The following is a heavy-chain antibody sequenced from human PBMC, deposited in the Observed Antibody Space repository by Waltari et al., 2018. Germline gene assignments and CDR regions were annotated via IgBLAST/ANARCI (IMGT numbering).Heavy chain of an antibody. J-gene: IGHJ5*02. CDR3: ARHWKRNGYRFDP. V-gene: IGHV4-39*01. CDR2: IYYSGSI. Sequence: QLQLQESGPGLVKPSETLSLTCSVSGGSISSSRYYWGWIRQSPGKWLEWIGSIYYSGSIYYNPTLHSRVTISGDTSKNQFSLNLSAVTAADTAVYYCARHWKRNGYRFDPWGQGTRVNVSS. D-gene: IGHD5-12*01. CDR1: GGSISSSRYY.